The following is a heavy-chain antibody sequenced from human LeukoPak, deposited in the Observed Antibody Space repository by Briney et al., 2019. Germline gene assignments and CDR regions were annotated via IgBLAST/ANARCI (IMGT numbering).Heavy chain of an antibody. CDR2: ISYSGNT. D-gene: IGHD2-15*01. J-gene: IGHJ3*02. Sequence: SETLSLTCTVSGGSIISSDYHWGWVRQPPGKGLEWTGTISYSGNTDYNPSLRSRVTISVDTSNNQFSLRLGSVTAADTAVYHCARHCCSGPAKRVFDIWGQGTMVTVSS. CDR1: GGSIISSDYH. CDR3: ARHCCSGPAKRVFDI. V-gene: IGHV4-39*01.